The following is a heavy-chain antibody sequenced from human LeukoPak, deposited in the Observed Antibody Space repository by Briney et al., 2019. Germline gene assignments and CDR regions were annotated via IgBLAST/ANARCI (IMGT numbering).Heavy chain of an antibody. CDR2: IYTSGST. V-gene: IGHV4-59*10. D-gene: IGHD3-16*02. J-gene: IGHJ4*02. CDR3: ARLQYDYVWGSYRYGPFDY. CDR1: GGSFSGYY. Sequence: SETLSLTCAVYGGSFSGYYWSWIRQPAGKGLEWIGRIYTSGSTNYNPSLKSRVTLSVDTSKNQFSLKLSSVTAADTAVYYCARLQYDYVWGSYRYGPFDYWGQGTLVTVSS.